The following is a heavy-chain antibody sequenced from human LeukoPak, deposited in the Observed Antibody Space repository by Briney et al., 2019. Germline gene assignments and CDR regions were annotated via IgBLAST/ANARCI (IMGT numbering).Heavy chain of an antibody. CDR2: IYYSGST. J-gene: IGHJ5*02. D-gene: IGHD2-21*01. Sequence: KPSETLSLTCTDSGGSISSSSYYWGWIRQPPGKGLEWIGSIYYSGSTYYNPSLKSRVTISVDTSKNQFSLKLSSVTAADTAVYYCARHYLWAGNWFDPWGQGTLVTVSS. V-gene: IGHV4-39*01. CDR3: ARHYLWAGNWFDP. CDR1: GGSISSSSYY.